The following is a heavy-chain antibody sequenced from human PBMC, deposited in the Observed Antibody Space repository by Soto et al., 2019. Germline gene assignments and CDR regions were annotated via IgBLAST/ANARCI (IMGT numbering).Heavy chain of an antibody. CDR3: AKDPHDYGDYIGDYFDY. J-gene: IGHJ4*02. V-gene: IGHV3-30*18. CDR1: GFTFSSYG. D-gene: IGHD4-17*01. Sequence: QVQLVASGGGVVQPGRSLRLSCAASGFTFSSYGMHWVRQAPGKGLEWVAVISYDGSNKYYADSVKGRFTISRDNSKNTLYLQMNSLRAEDTAVYYCAKDPHDYGDYIGDYFDYWGQGTLVTVSS. CDR2: ISYDGSNK.